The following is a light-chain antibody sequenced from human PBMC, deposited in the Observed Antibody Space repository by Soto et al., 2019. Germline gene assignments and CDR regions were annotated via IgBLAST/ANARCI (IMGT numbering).Light chain of an antibody. J-gene: IGKJ5*01. CDR2: LGS. CDR3: MQALQIPPIT. Sequence: VVGQHRLSLRVTPGEPASISCRSSQSLLHSNGYNYLDWYVQKPGQSPQLLIYLGSNRASGVPDRFSGSGSGTDFTLKISRVEAEDVGVYYCMQALQIPPITLGQGTRLENK. V-gene: IGKV2-28*01. CDR1: QSLLHSNGYNY.